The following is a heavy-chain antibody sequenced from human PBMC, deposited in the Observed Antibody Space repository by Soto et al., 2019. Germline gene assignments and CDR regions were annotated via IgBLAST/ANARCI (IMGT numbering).Heavy chain of an antibody. CDR3: AREENCSDGICYSEYFQR. D-gene: IGHD2-15*01. CDR2: VNPSGGST. J-gene: IGHJ1*01. V-gene: IGHV1-46*01. CDR1: GYIFTAYS. Sequence: QVQLEQSGAEVKKPGASVKVSCKASGYIFTAYSMHWVRRAPGQGLEWIGVVNPSGGSTNYAQKFQGRITLTRDTSKNTVYMDLSSLTSEDTAVYYCAREENCSDGICYSEYFQRWGQGTLVTVSS.